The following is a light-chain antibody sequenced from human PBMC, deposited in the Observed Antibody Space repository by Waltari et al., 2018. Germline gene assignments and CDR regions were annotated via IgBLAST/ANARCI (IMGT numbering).Light chain of an antibody. CDR3: QQYNRWPPIT. V-gene: IGKV3-15*01. Sequence: EIVMXQSPATLSVSPGXTATLSCRASQSVSSNVAWYQKKPGQAPRLLIYDASTRATSIPAKFRGSGSGTEFTLTISSLQSEDFAVYYCQQYNRWPPITFGHGTRLEIK. CDR1: QSVSSN. J-gene: IGKJ5*01. CDR2: DAS.